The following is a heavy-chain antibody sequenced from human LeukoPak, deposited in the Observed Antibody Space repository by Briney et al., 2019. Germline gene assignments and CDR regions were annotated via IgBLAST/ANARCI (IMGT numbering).Heavy chain of an antibody. Sequence: GASVKVSCKASGYTFTSYYMHWVRQAPGQGLEWMGGIIPIFGTANYAQKFQGRVTITADESTSTAYMELSGLRSEDTAVYYCARGTYYDFWSAFYVWGQGTTVTVSS. V-gene: IGHV1-69*13. CDR3: ARGTYYDFWSAFYV. D-gene: IGHD3-3*01. J-gene: IGHJ6*02. CDR2: IIPIFGTA. CDR1: GYTFTSYY.